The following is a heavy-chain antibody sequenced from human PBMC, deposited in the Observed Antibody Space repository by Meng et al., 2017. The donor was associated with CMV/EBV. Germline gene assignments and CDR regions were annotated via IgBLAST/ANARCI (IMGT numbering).Heavy chain of an antibody. D-gene: IGHD3-10*01. Sequence: GESLKISCAASGFTFSSYSMNWVRQAPGKGLEWVSSISSSSSYIYYADSVKGRFTISRDNAKNSLYLQMNSLRAEDTAVYSCASSPFGSGSYYRDWGDDYWGQGTLVTVSS. CDR2: ISSSSSYI. J-gene: IGHJ4*02. V-gene: IGHV3-21*01. CDR1: GFTFSSYS. CDR3: ASSPFGSGSYYRDWGDDY.